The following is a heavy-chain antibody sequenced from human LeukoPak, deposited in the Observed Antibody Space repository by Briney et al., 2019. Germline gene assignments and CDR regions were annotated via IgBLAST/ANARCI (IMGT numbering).Heavy chain of an antibody. Sequence: GGSLRLSCAASGFTVSSNYMGWVRQAPGKGLEWVSIIYSGGTTYYADSVKGRFTISRDNSKNTLYFQMNSLRAEDTAVYYCARASSNWPRPMVDYWGQGTLVTVSS. CDR1: GFTVSSNY. J-gene: IGHJ4*02. D-gene: IGHD3-10*01. CDR2: IYSGGTT. CDR3: ARASSNWPRPMVDY. V-gene: IGHV3-53*01.